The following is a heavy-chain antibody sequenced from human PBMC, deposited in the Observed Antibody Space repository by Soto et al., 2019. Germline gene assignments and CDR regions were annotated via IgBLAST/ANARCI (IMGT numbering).Heavy chain of an antibody. V-gene: IGHV4-34*01. CDR2: INHSGST. CDR3: ARGIGGVYYDFWSGSMWSGY. CDR1: GGSFSGYY. Sequence: PSETLSLTCAAYGGSFSGYYWSWIRQPPGKGLEWIGEINHSGSTNYNPSLKSRVTISVDTSKNQFSLKLSSVTAADTAVYYCARGIGGVYYDFWSGSMWSGYWGQGTLVTVSS. J-gene: IGHJ4*02. D-gene: IGHD3-3*01.